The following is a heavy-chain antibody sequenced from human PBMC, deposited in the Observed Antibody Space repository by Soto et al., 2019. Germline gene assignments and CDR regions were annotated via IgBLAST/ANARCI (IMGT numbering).Heavy chain of an antibody. CDR1: GGSISSGGYY. D-gene: IGHD3-10*01. J-gene: IGHJ4*02. Sequence: SETLSLTCTVSGGSISSGGYYWSWIRQHPGKGLEWIGYIYYSGSTYYNPSLKSRVTISVDTSKNQFSLKLSSVTAADTAVYYCARELLLRFGCLDYWGQGTLVTVSS. CDR2: IYYSGST. V-gene: IGHV4-31*03. CDR3: ARELLLRFGCLDY.